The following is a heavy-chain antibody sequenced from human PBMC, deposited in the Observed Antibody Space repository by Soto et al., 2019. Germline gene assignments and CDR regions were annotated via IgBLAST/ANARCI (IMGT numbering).Heavy chain of an antibody. CDR2: ITPIYPTT. Sequence: QVQLVQSGAEVRKPGSSVQVSCKASGGTFYTYTFSWVRQAPGQGLEWMGSITPIYPTTNYAEKFQGRLTVTADGSTNTAYMELNSLTPEDTAVYYCARIPRYSFPTSDDLDSWGQGTLVTGSS. V-gene: IGHV1-69*15. CDR1: GGTFYTYT. CDR3: ARIPRYSFPTSDDLDS. D-gene: IGHD5-18*01. J-gene: IGHJ4*02.